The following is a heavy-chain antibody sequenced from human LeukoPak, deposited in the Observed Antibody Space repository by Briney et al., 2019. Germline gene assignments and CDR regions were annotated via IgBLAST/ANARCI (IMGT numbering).Heavy chain of an antibody. CDR1: GGSFSGYY. V-gene: IGHV4-34*01. J-gene: IGHJ4*02. Sequence: SETLSLTCAVYGGSFSGYYWSWIRQPPGKGLEWIGEINHSGSTNYNPSLKSRVTISVDTSKNQFSLKLSSVTAADTAVYYCARRKLWFGELLLDYWGQGTLVTVSS. CDR2: INHSGST. CDR3: ARRKLWFGELLLDY. D-gene: IGHD3-10*01.